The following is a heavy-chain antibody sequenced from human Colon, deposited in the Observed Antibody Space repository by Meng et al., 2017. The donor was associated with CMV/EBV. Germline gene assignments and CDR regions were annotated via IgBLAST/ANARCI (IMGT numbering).Heavy chain of an antibody. J-gene: IGHJ4*01. CDR2: INPTGDST. D-gene: IGHD6-13*01. V-gene: IGHV1-46*01. CDR1: GYTFSKSY. CDR3: ASQAATHTYFDF. Sequence: SCKASGYTFSKSYIYWVRQAPGQGPEWMGIINPTGDSTTLAQKFQGRVTVTRDTSTNTVYMELSSLRSDDTAVYYCASQAATHTYFDFWGHGTLVTVSS.